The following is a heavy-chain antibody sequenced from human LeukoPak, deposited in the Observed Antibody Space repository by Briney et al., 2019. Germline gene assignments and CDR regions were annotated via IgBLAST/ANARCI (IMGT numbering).Heavy chain of an antibody. CDR2: IYSGGST. Sequence: GGSLRLSCAASGFTVSSNYMSWVRQAPGKGLEWVSVIYSGGSTYYADSVKGRFTISRGNSKNTLYLQMNSLRAEDTAVYYCARAGCSSTSCYVSSYYFDYWGQGTLVTVSS. J-gene: IGHJ4*02. CDR1: GFTVSSNY. CDR3: ARAGCSSTSCYVSSYYFDY. D-gene: IGHD2-2*01. V-gene: IGHV3-53*01.